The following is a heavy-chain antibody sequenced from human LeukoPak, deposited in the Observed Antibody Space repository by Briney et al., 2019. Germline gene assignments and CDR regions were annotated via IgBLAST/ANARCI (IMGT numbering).Heavy chain of an antibody. D-gene: IGHD6-6*01. CDR2: IYPGDSDT. Sequence: GASLKISCKGSGSSFTSYWIGWVRQMPGKSLEWMGIIYPGDSDTRYSPSFQGQVTISADKYISIACLQWSSLKASDTAMYYCATGSSSFPYWGQGTLVTVSS. CDR3: ATGSSSFPY. CDR1: GSSFTSYW. J-gene: IGHJ4*02. V-gene: IGHV5-51*01.